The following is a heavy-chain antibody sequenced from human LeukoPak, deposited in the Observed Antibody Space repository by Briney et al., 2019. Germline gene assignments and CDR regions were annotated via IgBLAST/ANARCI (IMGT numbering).Heavy chain of an antibody. CDR2: IYYSGST. CDR3: ARFGDYGDLRTINYFDY. V-gene: IGHV4-39*01. Sequence: SETLSLTCTVSGGSISSSSYYWGWISQPPGKGLEWIGSIYYSGSTYYNPSRKSRVTISVDTSKNQFSLKLSSVTAADTAVYYCARFGDYGDLRTINYFDYWGQGTLVTVSS. J-gene: IGHJ4*02. D-gene: IGHD4-17*01. CDR1: GGSISSSSYY.